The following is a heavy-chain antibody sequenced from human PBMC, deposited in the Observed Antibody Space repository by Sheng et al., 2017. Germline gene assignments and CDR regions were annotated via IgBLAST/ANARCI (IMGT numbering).Heavy chain of an antibody. CDR1: GFPFSNSW. CDR2: IKGDGSST. D-gene: IGHD2-15*01. J-gene: IGHJ4*02. V-gene: IGHV3-74*01. CDR3: VKPFCSGDSCYRYFDN. Sequence: EVQLVESGGGLVQPGGSLRLSCAASGFPFSNSWMHWVRQAPGEGLVWVSRIKGDGSSTGYADSVKGRFVISRDNAENTLYLQMNGLTAEDTAVYYCVKPFCSGDSCYRYFDNWGQGTLVTVSS.